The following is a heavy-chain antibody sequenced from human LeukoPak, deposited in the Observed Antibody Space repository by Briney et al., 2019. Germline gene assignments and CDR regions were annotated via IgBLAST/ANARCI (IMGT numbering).Heavy chain of an antibody. V-gene: IGHV3-23*01. CDR1: GFTFSSYA. CDR2: ISGSGGST. D-gene: IGHD2-8*01. J-gene: IGHJ6*03. CDR3: AKGTWRLCTNGVCYGYYYMDV. Sequence: GGSLRLSCAASGFTFSSYAMSWVRQAPGKGLEWVSAISGSGGSTYHADSVKGRFTISRDNSKNTLYLQMNSLRAEDTAVYYCAKGTWRLCTNGVCYGYYYMDVWGKGTTVIVS.